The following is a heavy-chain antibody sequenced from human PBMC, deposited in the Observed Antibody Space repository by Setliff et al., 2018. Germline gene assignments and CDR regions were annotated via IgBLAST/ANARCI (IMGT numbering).Heavy chain of an antibody. CDR3: ARSLSSESYWNSRPFYSDY. CDR2: IDPSGDT. CDR1: GDSIFDNY. V-gene: IGHV4-4*08. D-gene: IGHD3-10*01. J-gene: IGHJ4*02. Sequence: SETLSLTCSVSGDSIFDNYWSWIRQSPGRGLEWIAYIDPSGDTNYSPSLKSRVTISRDTSKNQLSLELTSVTAADTAVYYCARSLSSESYWNSRPFYSDYWGQGTLVTVSS.